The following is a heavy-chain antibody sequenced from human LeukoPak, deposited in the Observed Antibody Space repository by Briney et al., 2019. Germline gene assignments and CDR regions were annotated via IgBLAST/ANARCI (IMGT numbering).Heavy chain of an antibody. CDR2: IYWDDDK. CDR1: GFSLSTSGVG. Sequence: GPTLVNPTQTLTLTCTFSGFSLSTSGVGVGWIREPPGKALEWLAFIYWDDDKRYSPSLKSRLTITKDTTKTQVVLTITNMDPMDTTTYYSANYFYGGNGLQEAFDSWGQGTLVTVSS. J-gene: IGHJ4*02. D-gene: IGHD4-23*01. CDR3: ANYFYGGNGLQEAFDS. V-gene: IGHV2-5*02.